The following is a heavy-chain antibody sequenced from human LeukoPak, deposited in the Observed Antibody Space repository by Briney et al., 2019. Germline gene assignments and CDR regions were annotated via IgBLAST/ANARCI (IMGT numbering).Heavy chain of an antibody. CDR3: AKATVESSEDWFDP. CDR2: IYYSGST. J-gene: IGHJ5*02. Sequence: ETLSLTCTVSGGSISSSSYYWGWIRQPPGKGLEWIGSIYYSGSTYYNPSLKSRVTISVDTSKNQFSLKLSSVTAADTAVYYCAKATVESSEDWFDPWGQGTLVSVSS. D-gene: IGHD4-23*01. CDR1: GGSISSSSYY. V-gene: IGHV4-39*01.